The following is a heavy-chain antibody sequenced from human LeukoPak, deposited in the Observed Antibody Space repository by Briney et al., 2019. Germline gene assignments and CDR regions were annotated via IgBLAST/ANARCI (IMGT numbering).Heavy chain of an antibody. D-gene: IGHD3-3*01. CDR3: ARSGARYYDFWSGYQFDY. Sequence: SETLSLTCIVSGGSISSSIYYWAWVRQPPGKGLEWIGTVFYNGATQYSPSLRSRVTISIDTSKNQFSLKLSSVTAADTAVYYCARSGARYYDFWSGYQFDYLGQGTLVTVSS. J-gene: IGHJ4*02. CDR2: VFYNGAT. V-gene: IGHV4-39*07. CDR1: GGSISSSIYY.